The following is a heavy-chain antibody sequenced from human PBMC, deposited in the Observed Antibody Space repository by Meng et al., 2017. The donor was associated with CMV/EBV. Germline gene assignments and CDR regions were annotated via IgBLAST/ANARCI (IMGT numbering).Heavy chain of an antibody. CDR2: FDPEDGET. CDR3: ATVRPAYYYYGMDV. CDR1: GYTLTELS. Sequence: ASVKVSCKVSGYTLTELSMHWVRQAPGKGLEWMGGFDPEDGETIYAQKFQGRVTMTEDTSTDKAYMELSSLISEDTAVYYCATVRPAYYYYGMDVWGQGTTVTVSS. V-gene: IGHV1-24*01. J-gene: IGHJ6*02. D-gene: IGHD2-2*01.